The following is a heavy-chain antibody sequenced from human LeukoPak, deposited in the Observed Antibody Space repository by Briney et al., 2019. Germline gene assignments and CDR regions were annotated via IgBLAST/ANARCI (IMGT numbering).Heavy chain of an antibody. D-gene: IGHD4-11*01. J-gene: IGHJ4*02. CDR2: IGGDSMTI. CDR1: GFTFSTYG. CDR3: ARDRDYSNYGPTTYLLDY. V-gene: IGHV3-48*01. Sequence: GGSLRLSCAASGFTFSTYGMSWVRQAPGKELEWISYIGGDSMTIHHADSVKGRFTISRDNARNSLYLQMNSLRAEDTAVYYCARDRDYSNYGPTTYLLDYWGQGTLVTVSS.